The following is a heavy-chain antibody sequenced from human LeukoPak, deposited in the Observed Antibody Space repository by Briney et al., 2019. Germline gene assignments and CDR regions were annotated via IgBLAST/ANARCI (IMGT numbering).Heavy chain of an antibody. CDR3: ARAGRGLAASD. CDR1: GFTFSNYV. J-gene: IGHJ4*02. V-gene: IGHV3-33*07. D-gene: IGHD3/OR15-3a*01. CDR2: IWYDGSNK. Sequence: ERSLRLSCAASGFTFSNYVMYWVRQAPGKGLEWVAIIWYDGSNKYYADSVKGRFTISRDNSENTVYLQMSSLRPEHTAVYYCARAGRGLAASDWGQGTLVTVSS.